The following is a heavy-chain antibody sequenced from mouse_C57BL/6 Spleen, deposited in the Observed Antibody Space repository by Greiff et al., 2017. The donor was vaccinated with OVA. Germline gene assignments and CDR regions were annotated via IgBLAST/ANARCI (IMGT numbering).Heavy chain of an antibody. CDR1: GYTFTDYE. CDR3: TRVPLTGYFDY. V-gene: IGHV1-15*01. CDR2: IDPEIGGT. J-gene: IGHJ2*01. D-gene: IGHD4-1*01. Sequence: QVQLQQSGAELVRPGASVTLSCKASGYTFTDYEMHWVKQTPVHGLEWIGAIDPEIGGTAYNQKFKGKAILTADKSSSTAYMELRSLTSEDSAVYYCTRVPLTGYFDYWGQGTTLTVSS.